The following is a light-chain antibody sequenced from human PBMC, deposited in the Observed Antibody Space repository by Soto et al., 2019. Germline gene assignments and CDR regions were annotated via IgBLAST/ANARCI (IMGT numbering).Light chain of an antibody. J-gene: IGLJ3*02. CDR1: NSDVGAYNS. CDR3: SSYTSTSAWA. V-gene: IGLV2-14*01. Sequence: QSVLTQPASVSGSPGQSITISCTGTNSDVGAYNSVSWFQQHPGKAPQLIIYEVSNRPSGVSDRFSGSKSGNTASLTISGLQAEDETDYYCSSYTSTSAWAFGGGTKLTVL. CDR2: EVS.